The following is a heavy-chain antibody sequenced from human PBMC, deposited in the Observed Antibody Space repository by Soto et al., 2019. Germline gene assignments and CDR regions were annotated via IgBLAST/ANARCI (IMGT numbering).Heavy chain of an antibody. CDR2: INPSGDST. Sequence: AAAQVSCQPSACSLSCHSMQCVRAGPKQGLEWMGIINPSGDSTSYAQKFQGRVSMTRDTSTSTVYMELSSLRSEDTAVYYCANFGESASPWPRGGFAIWGQG. D-gene: IGHD3-16*01. CDR1: ACSLSCHS. V-gene: IGHV1-46*01. J-gene: IGHJ3*02. CDR3: ANFGESASPWPRGGFAI.